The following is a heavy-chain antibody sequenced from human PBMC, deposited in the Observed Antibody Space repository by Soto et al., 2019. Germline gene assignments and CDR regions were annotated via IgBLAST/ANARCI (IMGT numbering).Heavy chain of an antibody. CDR3: ATGLGYCSSTSCPQSY. D-gene: IGHD2-2*01. CDR1: GYTFSSYT. V-gene: IGHV1-69*02. CDR2: IIPILGIA. J-gene: IGHJ4*02. Sequence: SVKVSCKASGYTFSSYTISWVRQAPGQGLEWMGRIIPILGIANYAQKFQGRVTITADKSTSTAYMELSSLRSEDTAVYYCATGLGYCSSTSCPQSYWGQGTLVTVSS.